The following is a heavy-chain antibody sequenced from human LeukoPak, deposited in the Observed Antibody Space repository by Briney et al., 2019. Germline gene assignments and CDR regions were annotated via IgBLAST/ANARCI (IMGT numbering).Heavy chain of an antibody. J-gene: IGHJ2*01. CDR3: ARVATDSSSWYILWYFDL. Sequence: GGSLRLSCAASGFTFSTYSLTWVRQAPGKGLELVSSITYSTSYIYYAGSVKGRFTISRDNAKNSLYLQMNSLRAEDTAVYYCARVATDSSSWYILWYFDLWGRGTLVTVSS. CDR2: ITYSTSYI. D-gene: IGHD6-13*01. CDR1: GFTFSTYS. V-gene: IGHV3-21*06.